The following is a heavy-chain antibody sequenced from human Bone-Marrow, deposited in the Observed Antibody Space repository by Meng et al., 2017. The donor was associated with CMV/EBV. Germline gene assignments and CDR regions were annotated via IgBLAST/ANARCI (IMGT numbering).Heavy chain of an antibody. Sequence: ASVKVSCKASGYTFTSYGISWVRQAPGQGLEWMGWISAYNGNTNYAQKLQGRVTMTRDTSTSTVYMELSSLRSEDTAVYYCARDLGYCSSTSCYGADYWGQGTLVTVSS. CDR3: ARDLGYCSSTSCYGADY. J-gene: IGHJ4*02. CDR2: ISAYNGNT. CDR1: GYTFTSYG. V-gene: IGHV1-18*01. D-gene: IGHD2-2*01.